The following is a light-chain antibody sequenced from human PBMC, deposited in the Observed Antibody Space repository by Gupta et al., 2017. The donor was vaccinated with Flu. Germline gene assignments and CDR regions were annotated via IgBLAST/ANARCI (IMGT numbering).Light chain of an antibody. CDR3: QQRSNWPPRYS. CDR1: QSVSSY. J-gene: IGKJ2*03. CDR2: DAS. Sequence: EIVLTPSPTTLSLSHGERATLSCRASQSVSSYLAWYQQKPSQAPRLLIYDASNRATGIPARFSGSGSGTDFTLTISSLEPEDFAVYYCQQRSNWPPRYSFGQGTKLEIK. V-gene: IGKV3-11*01.